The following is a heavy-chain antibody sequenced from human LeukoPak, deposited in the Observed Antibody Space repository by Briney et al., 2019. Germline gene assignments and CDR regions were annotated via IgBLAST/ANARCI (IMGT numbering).Heavy chain of an antibody. J-gene: IGHJ4*02. CDR2: INPSGGST. CDR3: ARDRTTLDFDY. V-gene: IGHV1-46*01. D-gene: IGHD1-14*01. CDR1: GYTFTSYG. Sequence: GASVKVSCKASGYTFTSYGISWVRQAPGQGLEWMGIINPSGGSTSYAQKFQGRVTMTRDTSTSTVYMELSSLRSEDTAVYYCARDRTTLDFDYWGQGTLVTVSS.